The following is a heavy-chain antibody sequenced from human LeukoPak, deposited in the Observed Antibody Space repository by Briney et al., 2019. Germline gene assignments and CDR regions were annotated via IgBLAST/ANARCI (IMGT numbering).Heavy chain of an antibody. J-gene: IGHJ5*02. CDR1: GFTFSDYY. V-gene: IGHV3-11*03. CDR3: ASSPPYSKLRFDP. Sequence: GGSLRLSCAAPGFTFSDYYMSWMRQAPGKGLEWISYISTDSSSADYADSVKGRFTISRDNAKNSLYLQINSLRAEDTAVYYCASSPPYSKLRFDPWGQGTLVTVSS. CDR2: ISTDSSSA. D-gene: IGHD6-13*01.